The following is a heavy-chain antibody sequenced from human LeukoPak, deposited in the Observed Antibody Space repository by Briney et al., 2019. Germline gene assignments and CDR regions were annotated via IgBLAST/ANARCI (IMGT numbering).Heavy chain of an antibody. D-gene: IGHD3-22*01. Sequence: GGSLRLSCAASGFTVSSNYMSWVRQAPGKGLEWVSVINSGGSTYYADSVKGRFTISRDNSKNTLYLQMNSLRAEDTAVYYCARDRAEDRYYYDSSGYEDWGQGTLVTVSS. CDR1: GFTVSSNY. V-gene: IGHV3-53*01. CDR2: INSGGST. CDR3: ARDRAEDRYYYDSSGYED. J-gene: IGHJ4*02.